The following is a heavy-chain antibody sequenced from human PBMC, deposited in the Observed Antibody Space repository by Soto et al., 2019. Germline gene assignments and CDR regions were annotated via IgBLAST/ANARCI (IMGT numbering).Heavy chain of an antibody. D-gene: IGHD3-10*01. J-gene: IGHJ2*01. CDR3: AKGKVRGELRYFDV. CDR1: GFTFNNYA. V-gene: IGHV3-23*01. Sequence: EVQLLESGGGLLQPGGSLRLSCAASGFTFNNYAMNWVRQAPGKGLQWVSGISGSGGGTYYVDSVKGRFTISRDNSINTVYMQMSSLRAEDTAVYYCAKGKVRGELRYFDVWGRGTLVTVSS. CDR2: ISGSGGGT.